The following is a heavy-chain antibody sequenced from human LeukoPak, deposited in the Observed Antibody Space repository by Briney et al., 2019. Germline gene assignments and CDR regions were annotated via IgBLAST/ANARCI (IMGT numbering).Heavy chain of an antibody. V-gene: IGHV3-30-3*01. CDR2: ISSEGSNK. Sequence: GGSLRLSCAASGFTFSSYAMHWVRQAPGKGLEWVALISSEGSNKFYADSVKGRFTISRDNSKNTLYLQMNSLRTEDTALYYCASPPRESSTWIDYWGQGTLVTVS. D-gene: IGHD6-13*01. CDR3: ASPPRESSTWIDY. J-gene: IGHJ4*02. CDR1: GFTFSSYA.